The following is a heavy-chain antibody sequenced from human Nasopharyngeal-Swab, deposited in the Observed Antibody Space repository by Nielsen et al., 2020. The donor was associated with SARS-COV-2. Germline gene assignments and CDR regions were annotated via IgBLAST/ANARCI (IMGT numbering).Heavy chain of an antibody. CDR2: ISSSGSTI. Sequence: GESLKISCAASGFTFSSYEMNRVRQAPGKGLEWVSYISSSGSTIYYADSVKGRFTISRDNAKNSLYLQMNSLRAEDTAVYYCARDHHYDFWSGYPGLFDPWGQGTLVTVSS. CDR3: ARDHHYDFWSGYPGLFDP. D-gene: IGHD3-3*01. V-gene: IGHV3-48*03. CDR1: GFTFSSYE. J-gene: IGHJ5*02.